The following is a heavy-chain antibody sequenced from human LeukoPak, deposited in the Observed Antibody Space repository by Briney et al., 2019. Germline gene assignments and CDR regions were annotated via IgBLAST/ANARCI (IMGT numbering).Heavy chain of an antibody. CDR3: ARRGTTYCTVDSCHPNWFDP. D-gene: IGHD2-15*01. J-gene: IGHJ5*02. V-gene: IGHV3-11*03. CDR2: INGSSSDT. CDR1: GFTFSDYY. Sequence: GGALRLSCAASGFTFSDYYMTWIRQAPGRGLEWISYINGSSSDTKYADSVKGRFTISRDNAKNSVYLLMNSLRAEDTAVYYCARRGTTYCTVDSCHPNWFDPWGQGTLVTVSS.